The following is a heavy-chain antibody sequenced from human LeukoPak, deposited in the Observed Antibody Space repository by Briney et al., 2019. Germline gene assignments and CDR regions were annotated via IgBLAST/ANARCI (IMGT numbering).Heavy chain of an antibody. J-gene: IGHJ4*02. CDR2: IYYSGST. D-gene: IGHD3-10*01. CDR3: ARDGHILWFGEYNY. V-gene: IGHV4-39*07. CDR1: GGSISSSSYY. Sequence: PSETLSLTCTVSGGSISSSSYYWGWIRHPPGKGPEWIGNIYYSGSTYYNPSLKSRVTISVDTSKNQFSLKLSSVTAADTAVYYCARDGHILWFGEYNYWGQGTLVTVSS.